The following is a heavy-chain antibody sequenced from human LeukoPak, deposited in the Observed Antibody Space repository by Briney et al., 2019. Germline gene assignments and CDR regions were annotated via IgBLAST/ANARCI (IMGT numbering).Heavy chain of an antibody. CDR1: VGTFSSYA. CDR2: IIPIFGIA. Sequence: ASVKVSCKASVGTFSSYAISWVRQAPGQGLEWMGRIIPIFGIANYAQKFQGRVTITADKSTSTAYMELSSLRSEDTAVYYCARGGYYDSSGYYLDYWGQGTLVTVSS. D-gene: IGHD3-22*01. J-gene: IGHJ4*02. CDR3: ARGGYYDSSGYYLDY. V-gene: IGHV1-69*04.